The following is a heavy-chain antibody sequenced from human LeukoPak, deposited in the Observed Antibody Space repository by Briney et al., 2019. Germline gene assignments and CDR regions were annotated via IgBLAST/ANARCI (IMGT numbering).Heavy chain of an antibody. CDR2: ISYDGSNK. D-gene: IGHD3-10*01. Sequence: GGSLRLSCAASGFTFSSYAMQWVRQAPGKGLEWVAVISYDGSNKYYADSVKGRFTISRDNSKNTLYLQMNSLRAEDTAVYYCARDLRDTMVRGVIILSGYFDYWGQGTLVTVSS. V-gene: IGHV3-30-3*01. CDR1: GFTFSSYA. CDR3: ARDLRDTMVRGVIILSGYFDY. J-gene: IGHJ4*02.